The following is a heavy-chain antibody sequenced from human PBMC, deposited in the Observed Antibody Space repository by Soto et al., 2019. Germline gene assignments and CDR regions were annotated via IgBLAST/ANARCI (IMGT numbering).Heavy chain of an antibody. CDR2: IYYSGST. CDR1: GGSISSGGYY. Sequence: PSETLSLTCTVSGGSISSGGYYWSWIRQHPGKGLEWIGYIYYSGSTYYNPSLKSRVTISVDTSKNQFSLKLSSVTAADTAVYYCARESVAPFNWFDPWGQGTLVTVSS. J-gene: IGHJ5*02. CDR3: ARESVAPFNWFDP. D-gene: IGHD5-12*01. V-gene: IGHV4-31*03.